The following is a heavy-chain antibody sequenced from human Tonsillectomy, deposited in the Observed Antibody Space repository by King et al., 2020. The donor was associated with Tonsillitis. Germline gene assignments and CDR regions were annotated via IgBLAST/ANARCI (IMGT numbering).Heavy chain of an antibody. CDR2: ISYDGSNK. CDR3: AKDSCSGGSCYSDYYGMDV. D-gene: IGHD2-15*01. Sequence: VQLVESGGGVVQPGRSLRLSCAASGFTFSSYGMHWVRQAPGKGLEWVAGISYDGSNKYYADSVKGRFTISRDNSKNTLYLQMNSLRAEDTAVYYCAKDSCSGGSCYSDYYGMDVWGQGTTVTVSS. CDR1: GFTFSSYG. J-gene: IGHJ6*02. V-gene: IGHV3-30*18.